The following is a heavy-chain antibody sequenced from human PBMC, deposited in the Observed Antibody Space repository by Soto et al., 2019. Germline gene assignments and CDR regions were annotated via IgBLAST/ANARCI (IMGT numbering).Heavy chain of an antibody. CDR1: GGTFSSYA. Sequence: ASVKVSCKASGGTFSSYAISWVRQAPGQGLEWMGGIIPIFGTANYAQKFQGRVTITADESTSTAYMELSSLRSEDTAVYYCARGIVVAAYNSFDYWGQGTLVTVSS. CDR3: ARGIVVAAYNSFDY. CDR2: IIPIFGTA. V-gene: IGHV1-69*13. J-gene: IGHJ4*02. D-gene: IGHD2-15*01.